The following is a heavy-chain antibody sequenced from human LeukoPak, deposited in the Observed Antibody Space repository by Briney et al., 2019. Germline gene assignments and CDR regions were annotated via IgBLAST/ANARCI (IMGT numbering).Heavy chain of an antibody. D-gene: IGHD3-10*01. CDR2: ISGSGADT. Sequence: GGSLRLSCAASGFTLSRYAVSWVRQAPGKGLEWVSAISGSGADTYYADSVKGRFTISRDNSKNTLYLQMNSLRAEDTAVYYCAKDLEDYYGSGSYSFFDYWGQGTLVTVSS. CDR1: GFTLSRYA. CDR3: AKDLEDYYGSGSYSFFDY. V-gene: IGHV3-23*01. J-gene: IGHJ4*02.